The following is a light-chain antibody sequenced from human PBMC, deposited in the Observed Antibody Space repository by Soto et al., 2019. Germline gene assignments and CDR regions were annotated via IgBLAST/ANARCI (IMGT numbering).Light chain of an antibody. CDR3: QQYNSHSRT. CDR2: GAS. Sequence: EVVMTQSLATLSVSPGERATLSCRASHSVSSSLAWYQQKPGQAPRLLISGASTRAAGIPARFSGSGSGTEFTLTISTLQPDDSATYYCQQYNSHSRTFGQGTKVEIK. V-gene: IGKV3-15*01. J-gene: IGKJ1*01. CDR1: HSVSSS.